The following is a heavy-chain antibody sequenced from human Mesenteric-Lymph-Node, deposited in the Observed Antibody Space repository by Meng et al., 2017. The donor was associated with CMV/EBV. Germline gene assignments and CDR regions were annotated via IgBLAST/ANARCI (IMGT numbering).Heavy chain of an antibody. CDR2: ISSDGSTT. CDR1: GFTFSSYW. CDR3: ARDGEGNLDY. J-gene: IGHJ4*02. Sequence: GESLKISCAASGFTFSSYWMHWVRQAPGKGLVWVSRISSDGSTTSYADSVKGRFTISRDNAKNTLYLQMNSLRAEDTAVYYCARDGEGNLDYWGQGTLVTVSS. D-gene: IGHD1-14*01. V-gene: IGHV3-74*01.